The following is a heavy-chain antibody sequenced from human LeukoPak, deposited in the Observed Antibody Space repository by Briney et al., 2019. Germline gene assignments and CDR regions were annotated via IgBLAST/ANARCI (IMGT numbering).Heavy chain of an antibody. J-gene: IGHJ4*02. CDR2: ISNSGDST. CDR3: AKGVSAGVNTGPFDY. D-gene: IGHD2-8*01. V-gene: IGHV3-23*01. CDR1: GGSISSSN. Sequence: PSGTLSLSCAVSGGSISSSNWWSWVRQAPGKGLEWVSSISNSGDSTYYRDSVKDRFILSRDNSKNTLYPQLNSLGAEDTALYYCAKGVSAGVNTGPFDYWGQGTLVTVSS.